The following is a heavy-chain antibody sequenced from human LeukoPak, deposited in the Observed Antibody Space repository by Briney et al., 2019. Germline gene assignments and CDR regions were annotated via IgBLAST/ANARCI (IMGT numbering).Heavy chain of an antibody. CDR3: ATSGLFTVAHPFDY. CDR1: GHTLTELS. D-gene: IGHD4-23*01. CDR2: FDPEDGAP. J-gene: IGHJ4*02. V-gene: IGHV1-24*01. Sequence: ASVKVSCKVSGHTLTELSMHWVEQAPGKGLDWMEGFDPEDGAPIYAQKFQGRLTMTEDTSTDTAYMQLSSLGSEDTAVYFYATSGLFTVAHPFDYWGQGTLVTVSS.